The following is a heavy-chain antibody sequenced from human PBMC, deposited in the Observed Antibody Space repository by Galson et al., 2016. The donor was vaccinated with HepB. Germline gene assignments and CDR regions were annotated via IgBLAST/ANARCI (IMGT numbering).Heavy chain of an antibody. D-gene: IGHD3-10*01. CDR2: ITSGDTT. J-gene: IGHJ4*02. CDR1: GYTFDSYW. V-gene: IGHV3-53*01. Sequence: SGAEVKKPGESLKISCRGSGYTFDSYWIGWVRQMPGKGLEWVSLITSGDTTYYADAVKGRFTIFRDNSKNTLSLQMTRLRVEDTAVYFCARSDYFGSGNYEFWGQGSLV. CDR3: ARSDYFGSGNYEF.